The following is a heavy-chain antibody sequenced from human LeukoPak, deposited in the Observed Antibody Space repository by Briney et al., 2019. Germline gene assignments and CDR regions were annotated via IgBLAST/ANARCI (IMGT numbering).Heavy chain of an antibody. CDR2: INHSGST. D-gene: IGHD1-26*01. Sequence: PSETLSLTCAVYGESFSGYYWSWIRQPPGKGLEWIGEINHSGSTNYNPSLKSRVTISVDTSKNQFSLKLSSVTAADTAVYYCARHYPRVDYFDYWGQGTLVTVSS. V-gene: IGHV4-34*01. CDR1: GESFSGYY. J-gene: IGHJ4*02. CDR3: ARHYPRVDYFDY.